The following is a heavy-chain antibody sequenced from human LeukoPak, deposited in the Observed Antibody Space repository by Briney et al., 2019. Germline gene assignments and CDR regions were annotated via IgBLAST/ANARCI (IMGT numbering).Heavy chain of an antibody. J-gene: IGHJ4*02. CDR3: ARLGDSGSYVQLPDY. V-gene: IGHV3-11*01. Sequence: PGGSLRLSCAASGFTFSDYYMSWIRQAPGKGLEWVSYISSSGSTIYYADSVKGRFTISRDNAKNSLYLQMNSLRAEDTAVYYCARLGDSGSYVQLPDYWGQGTLVTVSS. D-gene: IGHD1-26*01. CDR2: ISSSGSTI. CDR1: GFTFSDYY.